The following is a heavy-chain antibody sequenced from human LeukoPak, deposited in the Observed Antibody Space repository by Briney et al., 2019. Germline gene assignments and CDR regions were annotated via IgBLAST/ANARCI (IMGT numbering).Heavy chain of an antibody. CDR2: ISGSGGST. Sequence: GGSLRLSCAASGFTFSSYAMSWVRQAPGKGLEWVSAISGSGGSTYYADSVKGRFTISRDNSKNTLYLQINSLRAEDTAVYYCAKDLNGYDSSGYYSYWGRGTLVTVSS. CDR3: AKDLNGYDSSGYYSY. V-gene: IGHV3-23*01. D-gene: IGHD3-22*01. J-gene: IGHJ4*02. CDR1: GFTFSSYA.